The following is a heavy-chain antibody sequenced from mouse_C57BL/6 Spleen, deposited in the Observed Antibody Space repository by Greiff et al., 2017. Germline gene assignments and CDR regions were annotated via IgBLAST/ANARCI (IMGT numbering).Heavy chain of an antibody. D-gene: IGHD2-4*01. Sequence: EVQLQQSGAELVRPGASVKLSCTASGFNIKDDYMHWVKQRPEQGLEWIGWIDPENGDTEYASKFQGKATITADTSSNTAYLQLSSLTSEDTAVYYCTTRDYPDYWGQGTTLTVSS. V-gene: IGHV14-4*01. CDR2: IDPENGDT. J-gene: IGHJ2*01. CDR3: TTRDYPDY. CDR1: GFNIKDDY.